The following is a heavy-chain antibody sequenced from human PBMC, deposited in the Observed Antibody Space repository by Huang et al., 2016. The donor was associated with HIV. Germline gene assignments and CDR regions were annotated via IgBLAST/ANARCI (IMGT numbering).Heavy chain of an antibody. J-gene: IGHJ3*02. CDR1: GYAFSAYG. D-gene: IGHD3-16*01. Sequence: QIRLVQSGAEVKKPGASVRVSCQASGYAFSAYGFSWVRPGPGQGPEWVGWISGSNGETNYGRRFQGRVTLTTDTATTTVYMDLRSLRSDDTAVYYCARDPKYHSFPYFRQRRGIEIWGQGTVVTVSS. CDR2: ISGSNGET. CDR3: ARDPKYHSFPYFRQRRGIEI. V-gene: IGHV1-18*04.